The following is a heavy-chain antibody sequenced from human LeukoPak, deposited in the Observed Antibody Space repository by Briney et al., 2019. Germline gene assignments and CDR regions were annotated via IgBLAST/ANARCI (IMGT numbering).Heavy chain of an antibody. CDR3: ARGAVAVAIDY. CDR2: IIPILGIA. CDR1: GGTFSSYA. V-gene: IGHV1-69*04. D-gene: IGHD6-19*01. J-gene: IGHJ4*02. Sequence: SVKVSCKASGGTFSSYAISWLRQAPGQGLEWMGRIIPILGIANYAQKFQGRVTITADKSTSTAYMELSSLRSEDTAVYYCARGAVAVAIDYWGQGTLVTVSS.